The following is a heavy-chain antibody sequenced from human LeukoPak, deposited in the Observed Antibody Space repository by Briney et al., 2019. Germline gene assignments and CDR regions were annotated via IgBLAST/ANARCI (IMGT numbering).Heavy chain of an antibody. CDR3: AREWGSNYGMDV. D-gene: IGHD7-27*01. CDR1: GGSISSYY. V-gene: IGHV4-59*01. Sequence: SETLFLTCTVSGGSISSYYWSWIRQPPGKGLEWIGYIYYSGSTNYNPSLKSRVTISVDTSKNQFSLKLSSVAAADTAVYYCAREWGSNYGMDVWGQGTTVTVSS. CDR2: IYYSGST. J-gene: IGHJ6*02.